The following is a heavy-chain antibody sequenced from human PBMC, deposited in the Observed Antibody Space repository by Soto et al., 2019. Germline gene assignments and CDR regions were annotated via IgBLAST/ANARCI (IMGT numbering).Heavy chain of an antibody. D-gene: IGHD2-15*01. V-gene: IGHV3-30-3*01. J-gene: IGHJ3*02. CDR3: AREGRYCSGGSCYPHAFDI. Sequence: GGSLRLSCAASGFTFSSYAMHWVRQSPGKGLEWVAVISYDGSNKYYADSVKGRFTISRDNSKNTLYLQMNSLRAEDTAVYYCAREGRYCSGGSCYPHAFDIWGQGTVVTVSS. CDR1: GFTFSSYA. CDR2: ISYDGSNK.